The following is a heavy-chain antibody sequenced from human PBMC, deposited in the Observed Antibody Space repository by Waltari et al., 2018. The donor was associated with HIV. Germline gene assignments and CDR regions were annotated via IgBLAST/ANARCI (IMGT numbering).Heavy chain of an antibody. CDR3: ARHALRVGAAYWNFDL. V-gene: IGHV4-39*01. CDR1: GGSVRSSSYS. Sequence: LQLQESGSGLVKPSETLSLTCTVSGGSVRSSSYSWGWIPQPPGQGLGGVGRIYYTGRANYNPSLKSRVTISVDTSKNQFSLKVTSVTAADTAVYYCARHALRVGAAYWNFDLWGRGTLVTVSS. J-gene: IGHJ2*01. CDR2: IYYTGRA. D-gene: IGHD1-26*01.